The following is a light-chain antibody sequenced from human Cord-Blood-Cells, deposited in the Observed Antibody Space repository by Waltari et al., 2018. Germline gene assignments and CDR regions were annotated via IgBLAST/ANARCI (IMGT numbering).Light chain of an antibody. Sequence: DIVMTQSPLSLPFTPGEPASISCRSSQSLLHSNGYNYLDWYLQKPGQSPQLLIYLGSNLASGVPDRFSGSGSGTDFTLNISRVEAEDVGVYYCMQALQTPLTFGGGTKVEIK. V-gene: IGKV2-28*01. J-gene: IGKJ4*01. CDR2: LGS. CDR3: MQALQTPLT. CDR1: QSLLHSNGYNY.